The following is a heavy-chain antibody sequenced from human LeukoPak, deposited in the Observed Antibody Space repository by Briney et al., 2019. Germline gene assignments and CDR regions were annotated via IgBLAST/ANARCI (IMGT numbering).Heavy chain of an antibody. V-gene: IGHV4-4*07. D-gene: IGHD3-10*01. CDR2: IYTSGST. Sequence: SETLSLTCAVYGGSFSGYYWSWIRQPAGKGLEWIGRIYTSGSTNYNPSLKSRVTMSVDTSKNQFSLKLSSVTAADTAVYYCARDRYYYGSGSYFRRVGNWFDPWGQGTLVTVSS. CDR3: ARDRYYYGSGSYFRRVGNWFDP. J-gene: IGHJ5*02. CDR1: GGSFSGYY.